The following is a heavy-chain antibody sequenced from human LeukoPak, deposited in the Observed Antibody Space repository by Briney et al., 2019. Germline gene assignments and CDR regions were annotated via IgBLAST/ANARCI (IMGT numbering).Heavy chain of an antibody. CDR1: GGSISNYY. CDR2: IYTSGST. Sequence: SETLSLTCTVSGGSISNYYWTWIRQPAGKGLEWIGRIYTSGSTNYNPSLKSRVTMSVDTSKNQFSLKLSSVTAADTAVYYCARDFVHYYDSSGYYYMPWGQGTLVTVSS. CDR3: ARDFVHYYDSSGYYYMP. V-gene: IGHV4-4*07. J-gene: IGHJ5*02. D-gene: IGHD3-22*01.